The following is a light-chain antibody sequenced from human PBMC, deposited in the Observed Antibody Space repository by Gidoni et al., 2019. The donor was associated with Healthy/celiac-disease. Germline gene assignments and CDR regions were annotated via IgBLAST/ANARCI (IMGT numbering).Light chain of an antibody. CDR1: QGISSY. J-gene: IGKJ3*01. Sequence: DIQLTQSPSFLSASVGDRVTITCRASQGISSYLAWYQQKPGKAPKRLIYAASTLQGGVPSRFSDSESGTEFTLTISSLQPEDFATYSCQQLSSSPLTFGPGTKVDIK. CDR3: QQLSSSPLT. V-gene: IGKV1-9*01. CDR2: AAS.